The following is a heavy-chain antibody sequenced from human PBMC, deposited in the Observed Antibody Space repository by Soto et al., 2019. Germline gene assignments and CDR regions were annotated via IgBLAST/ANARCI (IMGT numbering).Heavy chain of an antibody. Sequence: GSLRLSCAASGFSFSSYGMHWVRQAPGKGLEWVAVIWNDGSNKYYVDSVKGRFTISRDNSKNTLHLQMNSLRAEDTAVYYCARDGEDYGRGTYRFFDYWGQGTLVTVSS. CDR2: IWNDGSNK. D-gene: IGHD3-16*02. V-gene: IGHV3-33*01. CDR3: ARDGEDYGRGTYRFFDY. CDR1: GFSFSSYG. J-gene: IGHJ4*02.